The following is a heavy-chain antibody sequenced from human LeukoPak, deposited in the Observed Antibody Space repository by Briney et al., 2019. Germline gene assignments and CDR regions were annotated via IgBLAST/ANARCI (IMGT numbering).Heavy chain of an antibody. D-gene: IGHD6-19*01. CDR3: ARDRGGWYGDY. J-gene: IGHJ4*02. CDR2: LNSDGSST. Sequence: GGSLGLSCAASGFTFSRYWMHWVRQAPGKGLVWVSRLNSDGSSTSYADSVKGRFTISRDNAKNTLYLQMNSLRAEDTAVYYCARDRGGWYGDYWGQGTLVTVSS. CDR1: GFTFSRYW. V-gene: IGHV3-74*01.